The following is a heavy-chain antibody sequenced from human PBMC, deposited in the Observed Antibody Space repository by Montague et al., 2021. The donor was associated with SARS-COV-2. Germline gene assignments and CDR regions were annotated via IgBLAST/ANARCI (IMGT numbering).Heavy chain of an antibody. D-gene: IGHD6-13*01. CDR2: IFHSGTT. J-gene: IGHJ4*02. CDR1: GDSISNSYW. Sequence: SEILSLTCAVSGDSISNSYWWNWVRQSPGKGLEWIGEIFHSGTTNYNPSLKSRITISVDKSRNQFSLRLSSVTAADTAIYYCASWSESDSWYQASLDYWGQGTLITVSS. V-gene: IGHV4-4*02. CDR3: ASWSESDSWYQASLDY.